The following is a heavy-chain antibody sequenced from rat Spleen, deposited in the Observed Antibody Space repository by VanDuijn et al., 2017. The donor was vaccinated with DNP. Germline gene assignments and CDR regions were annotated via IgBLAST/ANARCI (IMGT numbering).Heavy chain of an antibody. D-gene: IGHD1-7*01. CDR3: ARHELWAAMDA. CDR2: ISYDGSRT. CDR1: GFTFSDYA. J-gene: IGHJ4*01. V-gene: IGHV5-17*01. Sequence: EVQLVESGGGLVQPGRSLRLSCAASGFTFSDYAMAWVRQAPKKGLGWVATISYDGSRTYYRDSVKGRFTVSRDSAKATLYLQMDSLRSEDTATYYCARHELWAAMDAWGQGTSVTVSS.